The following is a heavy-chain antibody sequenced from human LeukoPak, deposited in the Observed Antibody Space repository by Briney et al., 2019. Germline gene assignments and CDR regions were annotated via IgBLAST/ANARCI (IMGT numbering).Heavy chain of an antibody. J-gene: IGHJ4*02. Sequence: SETLSLTCTVSGASISSYYWSWIRQPPGKGLEWIGYIFQSGSTNYNPSLKSRVTISVDTSKNQLSLKLSSVTAADTAVYYCARGAPGGNDYGDYWGQGTLVTVSS. V-gene: IGHV4-59*01. CDR3: ARGAPGGNDYGDY. CDR1: GASISSYY. CDR2: IFQSGST.